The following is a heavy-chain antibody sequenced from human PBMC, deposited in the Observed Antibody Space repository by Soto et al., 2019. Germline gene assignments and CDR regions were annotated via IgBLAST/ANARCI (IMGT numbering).Heavy chain of an antibody. V-gene: IGHV1-69*08. J-gene: IGHJ4*02. CDR2: IIPIFNTA. CDR3: ARDSPIGSVFSGYDAIDL. CDR1: GGTFSTST. Sequence: QVQLVQSGAEVKEPGSSVKVSCKASGGTFSTSTFTWVRQAPGQGLEWMGRIIPIFNTADYAQKFQGSVTITADKSPSTVFMELGSLTSDDTGIYYCARDSPIGSVFSGYDAIDLWGQGTLVTVSP. D-gene: IGHD5-12*01.